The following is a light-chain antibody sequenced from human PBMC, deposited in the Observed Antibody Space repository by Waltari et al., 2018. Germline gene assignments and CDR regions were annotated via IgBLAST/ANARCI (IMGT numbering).Light chain of an antibody. CDR1: QSLVHSDGNTY. CDR3: MQGTHWPRT. V-gene: IGKV2-30*02. CDR2: QVS. Sequence: DVVMTQSPLSLPVTLGQPASISCWSSQSLVHSDGNTYLNWFQNRPGQSPRRLIYQVSIRYSVVQDRFSGSGAGTDFTLKISRVEAEYVCVYYCMQGTHWPRTFGQGTKVEIK. J-gene: IGKJ1*01.